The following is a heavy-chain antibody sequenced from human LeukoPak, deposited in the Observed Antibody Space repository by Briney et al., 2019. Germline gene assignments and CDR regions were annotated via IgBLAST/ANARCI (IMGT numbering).Heavy chain of an antibody. CDR2: INPNSGGT. CDR3: ARKIPIDSSGLGN. Sequence: GASVKVSCKASGYTFTGYYMHWMRQAPGQGLEWMGWINPNSGGTNYAQKFQGRVTMTRDTSISTAYMELSRLRSDDTAVYYCARKIPIDSSGLGNWGQGTLVTVSS. D-gene: IGHD6-19*01. V-gene: IGHV1-2*02. J-gene: IGHJ4*02. CDR1: GYTFTGYY.